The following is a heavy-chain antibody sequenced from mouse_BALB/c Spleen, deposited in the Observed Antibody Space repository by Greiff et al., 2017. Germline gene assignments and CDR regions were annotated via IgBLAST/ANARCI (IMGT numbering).Heavy chain of an antibody. CDR2: IWAGGST. J-gene: IGHJ2*01. CDR3: ARGGDPRPYYFDY. CDR1: GFSLTSYG. Sequence: QVQLQQSGPGLVAPSQSLSITCTVSGFSLTSYGVHWVRQPPGKGLEWLGVIWAGGSTNYNSALMSRLSISKDNSKSQVFLKMNSLQTDDTAMYYCARGGDPRPYYFDYWGQGTTLTVSS. V-gene: IGHV2-9*02.